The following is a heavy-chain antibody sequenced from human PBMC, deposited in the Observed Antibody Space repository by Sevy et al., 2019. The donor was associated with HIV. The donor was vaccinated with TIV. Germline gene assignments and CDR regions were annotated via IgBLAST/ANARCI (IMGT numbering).Heavy chain of an antibody. Sequence: GGSLRLSCAASGFTFSSYSMNWIRQAPGKGLEWVSYISSSSSTIYYADSVKGRFTISRDNAKNSLYLQMNSLRDEDTAVYYCAREGGGYSSSRNWFDPWGQRTLVTVSS. CDR2: ISSSSSTI. V-gene: IGHV3-48*02. J-gene: IGHJ5*02. D-gene: IGHD6-13*01. CDR1: GFTFSSYS. CDR3: AREGGGYSSSRNWFDP.